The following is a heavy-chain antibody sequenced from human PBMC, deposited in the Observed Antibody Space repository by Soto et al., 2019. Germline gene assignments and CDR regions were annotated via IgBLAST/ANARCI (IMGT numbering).Heavy chain of an antibody. V-gene: IGHV1-69*01. CDR1: GGTFSSYA. CDR3: ARGYYDSSGYYVYYYYGMDV. Sequence: QVQLVQSGAEAKKPGSSVKVSCKASGGTFSSYAISWVRQAPGQGLEWMGGIIPIFGTANYAQKFQGRVTITADESTSTAYMELSSLRSEDTAVYYCARGYYDSSGYYVYYYYGMDVWGQGTTVTVSS. D-gene: IGHD3-22*01. CDR2: IIPIFGTA. J-gene: IGHJ6*02.